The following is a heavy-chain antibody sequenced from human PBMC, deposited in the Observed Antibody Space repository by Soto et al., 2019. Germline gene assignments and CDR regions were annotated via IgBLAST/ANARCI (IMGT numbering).Heavy chain of an antibody. CDR3: ASQTGDLWYFDL. Sequence: SVKVSCKASGGTFSSYTISWVRQAPGQGLEWMGRIIPILGIANYAQKFQGRVTITADKSTSTAYMELSSLRSEDTAVYYCASQTGDLWYFDLWGRGTLVTVSS. J-gene: IGHJ2*01. V-gene: IGHV1-69*02. D-gene: IGHD7-27*01. CDR1: GGTFSSYT. CDR2: IIPILGIA.